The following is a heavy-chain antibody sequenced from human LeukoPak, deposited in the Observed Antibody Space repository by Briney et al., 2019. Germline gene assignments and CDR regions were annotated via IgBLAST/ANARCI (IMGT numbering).Heavy chain of an antibody. CDR1: GVTFRSYG. V-gene: IGHV3-30*02. D-gene: IGHD6-19*01. J-gene: IGHJ3*02. CDR3: ARAVSSASPASDI. CDR2: IRYDGSNN. Sequence: PGGSLRLSCAASGVTFRSYGMHWVRHAPGKGLEWVGFIRYDGSNNDYGDSVKGRFTISRDNSKNTLYLQMNSLTAEDTAVYYCARAVSSASPASDIWGQGTTVTVS.